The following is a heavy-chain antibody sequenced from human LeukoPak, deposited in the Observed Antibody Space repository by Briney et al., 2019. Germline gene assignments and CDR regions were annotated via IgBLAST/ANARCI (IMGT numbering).Heavy chain of an antibody. D-gene: IGHD2-21*01. Sequence: SETLSLTCSVSGVSLSDNNFYWAWVRQPPGKGLEWIGIFYYSGGTYYNPSLQSRVNISGDTSKNLFSLHLRSATVADTAIYFCARMSCAFDPSFFDYWGHGALVPVSS. CDR1: GVSLSDNNFY. V-gene: IGHV4-39*01. CDR3: ARMSCAFDPSFFDY. J-gene: IGHJ4*01. CDR2: FYYSGGT.